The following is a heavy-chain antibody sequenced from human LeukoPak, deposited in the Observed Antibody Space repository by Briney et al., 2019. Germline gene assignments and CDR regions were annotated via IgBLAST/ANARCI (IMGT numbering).Heavy chain of an antibody. CDR3: ARGYCSGGSCYPPHYYYYGMDV. Sequence: GRSLRLSCAASGFTFSSYAMHWVRQAPGKGLEWVAVISYDGSNKYYADSVKGRFTISRDNSKNTLYLQMNSLRAEDTAVYYCARGYCSGGSCYPPHYYYYGMDVWGQGTTVTVSS. V-gene: IGHV3-30-3*01. D-gene: IGHD2-15*01. CDR2: ISYDGSNK. CDR1: GFTFSSYA. J-gene: IGHJ6*02.